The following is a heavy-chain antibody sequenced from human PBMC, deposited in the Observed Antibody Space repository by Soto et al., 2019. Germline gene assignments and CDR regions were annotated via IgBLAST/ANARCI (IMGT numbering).Heavy chain of an antibody. CDR3: ARDPGYCSGGGCWTYYYYGMDV. J-gene: IGHJ6*02. D-gene: IGHD2-15*01. V-gene: IGHV1-3*01. CDR1: GYTFTSYA. Sequence: ASVKVSCKASGYTFTSYAMHWVRQAPGQRLEWMGWINAGNGNTKYSQKFQGRVTITRDTSASTAYMELSSLRSEDTAVYYCARDPGYCSGGGCWTYYYYGMDVWGQGTTVTVSS. CDR2: INAGNGNT.